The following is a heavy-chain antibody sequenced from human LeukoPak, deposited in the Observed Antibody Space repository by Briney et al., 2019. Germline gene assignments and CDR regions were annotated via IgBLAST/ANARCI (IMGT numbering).Heavy chain of an antibody. V-gene: IGHV1-69*06. J-gene: IGHJ4*02. Sequence: SVKVSCKASGATFSSYAISWVRQAPGQGLELMGGSIPIFGTANYAQKFQGRGTMTEDTSTHTAYMELRSLRYEHTAVYSCTTDYYYHSSGSYYTVDYWGQGTLVTVSS. D-gene: IGHD3-22*01. CDR1: GATFSSYA. CDR2: SIPIFGTA. CDR3: TTDYYYHSSGSYYTVDY.